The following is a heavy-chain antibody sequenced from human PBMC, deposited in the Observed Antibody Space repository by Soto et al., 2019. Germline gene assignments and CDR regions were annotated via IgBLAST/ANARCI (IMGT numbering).Heavy chain of an antibody. CDR2: IYYSGST. Sequence: PAETLSLTCTVCGGGIISCDFSCGWIRQPPWNGLEWIGYIYYSGSTYYNPSLKSRVTISVDTSKNQFSLKLSSVTAAVTAVYYCARDTSSPVYFYDRSRYSSYYYGMDVWAQATTVTVSS. CDR1: GGGIISCDFS. CDR3: ARDTSSPVYFYDRSRYSSYYYGMDV. V-gene: IGHV4-30-4*01. D-gene: IGHD3-22*01. J-gene: IGHJ6*02.